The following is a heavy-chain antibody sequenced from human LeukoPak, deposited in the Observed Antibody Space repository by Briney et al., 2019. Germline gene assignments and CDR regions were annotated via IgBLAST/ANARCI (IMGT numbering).Heavy chain of an antibody. D-gene: IGHD3-10*01. CDR2: IYYSGST. V-gene: IGHV4-30-4*08. CDR1: GGSISSGDYY. J-gene: IGHJ4*02. CDR3: ARSLWFSLDY. Sequence: SETLSLTCTVSGGSISSGDYYWSWIRQPPGKGLEWIGYIYYSGSTCYSPSLKSRVTISVDTSKNQFSLKLSSVTAADTAVYYCARSLWFSLDYWGQGTLVTVSS.